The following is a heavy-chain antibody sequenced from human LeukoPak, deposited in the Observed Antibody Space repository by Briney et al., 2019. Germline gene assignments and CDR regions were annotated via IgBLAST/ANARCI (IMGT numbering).Heavy chain of an antibody. CDR2: IYTSGST. CDR3: ARAPDCSSTSCYTYHYGMDV. V-gene: IGHV4-61*02. Sequence: PSETLSLTCTVSGGSISSGSYYWSWIRQPAGKGLEWIGRIYTSGSTNYNPSLKSRVTISVDTSKNQFSLKLSSVTAADTAVYYCARAPDCSSTSCYTYHYGMDVWGQGTTVTVS. J-gene: IGHJ6*02. D-gene: IGHD2-2*02. CDR1: GGSISSGSYY.